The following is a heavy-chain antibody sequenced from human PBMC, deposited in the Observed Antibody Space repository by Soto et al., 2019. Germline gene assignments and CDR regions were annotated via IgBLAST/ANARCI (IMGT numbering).Heavy chain of an antibody. CDR1: GGSISSGGYY. D-gene: IGHD2-15*01. Sequence: QVQLQESGPGLVKPSQTLSLTCTVSGGSISSGGYYWSWIRQHPGKGLEWIGYIYYSGSTYYTPSLHRRFTISVDTAKNQFSLKLSSVTAADTAVYYCARGRGYCSGSSFPKGLDDWGQVTLVTVSS. CDR3: ARGRGYCSGSSFPKGLDD. V-gene: IGHV4-31*03. CDR2: IYYSGST. J-gene: IGHJ4*02.